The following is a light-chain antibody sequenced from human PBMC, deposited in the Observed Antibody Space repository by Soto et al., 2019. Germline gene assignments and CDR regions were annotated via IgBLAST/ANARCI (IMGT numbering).Light chain of an antibody. CDR2: ENN. V-gene: IGLV1-40*01. Sequence: QSVLTQPPSVSEAPGQRVTISCTGSSSNIGAGYEAHWYQQVPGKAPKPLIYENNNRPSGVPDRFSGSKSGTSASLAITGLQDEDEAAYYCLSYDRSLSGYVFGTGTKLTVL. CDR1: SSNIGAGYE. CDR3: LSYDRSLSGYV. J-gene: IGLJ1*01.